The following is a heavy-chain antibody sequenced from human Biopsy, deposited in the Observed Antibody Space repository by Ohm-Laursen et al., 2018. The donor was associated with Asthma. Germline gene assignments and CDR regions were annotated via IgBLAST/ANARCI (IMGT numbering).Heavy chain of an antibody. CDR2: ISYDGTNK. J-gene: IGHJ6*02. CDR3: ARASIICAGKGSRRNFYGLDV. CDR1: GFIFSNYA. Sequence: SLRLSCAASGFIFSNYALHWVRQAPGKGLEWVAVISYDGTNKYYADSAKGRFTISRDRSKNTLYLQMNSLRPEDTAVYYCARASIICAGKGSRRNFYGLDVWGQGTTVTVSS. V-gene: IGHV3-30*04. D-gene: IGHD6-13*01.